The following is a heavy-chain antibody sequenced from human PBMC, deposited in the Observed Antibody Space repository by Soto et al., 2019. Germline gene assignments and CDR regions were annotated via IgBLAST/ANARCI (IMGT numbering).Heavy chain of an antibody. J-gene: IGHJ4*02. CDR3: ARAWGLGAVAVDS. Sequence: QLQLQESGSGLVKPSQTLSLTCAVSGGSISSGGYSWSWIRQPPGKGLEWIGYIYHSGSTYYNPSLRSRVTISVDRSKNQFSLKLSSVTAADTAVYYCARAWGLGAVAVDSWGQGTLVTVSS. D-gene: IGHD6-19*01. CDR1: GGSISSGGYS. V-gene: IGHV4-30-2*01. CDR2: IYHSGST.